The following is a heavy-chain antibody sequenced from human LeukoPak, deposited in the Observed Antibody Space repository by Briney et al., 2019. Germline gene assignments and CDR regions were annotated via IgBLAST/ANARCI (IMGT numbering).Heavy chain of an antibody. J-gene: IGHJ3*02. Sequence: PGGSLRLSCAASGFTFSSYAMSWVRQAPGKGLEWVSAISGSGGSTYYADSVKGRFTISRDNAQESVFLQMNSLRADDTAVYYCARTYDFGRGPPGDAFDNWGPGTLVTVPS. D-gene: IGHD3-3*01. CDR3: ARTYDFGRGPPGDAFDN. CDR2: ISGSGGST. CDR1: GFTFSSYA. V-gene: IGHV3-23*01.